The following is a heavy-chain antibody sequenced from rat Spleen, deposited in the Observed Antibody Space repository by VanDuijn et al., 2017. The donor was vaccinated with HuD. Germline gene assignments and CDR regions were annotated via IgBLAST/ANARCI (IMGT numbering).Heavy chain of an antibody. J-gene: IGHJ4*01. Sequence: EVQLVESDGGLVQPGRSMKLSCAASGFTFSNYYMAWVRQAPTKGPEWVASICTGGGNTYYRDPVKGRFTISRDNAKSTLYLQIDSLSAEDTATYYWARCGYGSNYYVMDAWGQGASVTVSS. CDR2: ICTGGGNT. V-gene: IGHV5-25*01. D-gene: IGHD1-4*01. CDR3: ARCGYGSNYYVMDA. CDR1: GFTFSNYY.